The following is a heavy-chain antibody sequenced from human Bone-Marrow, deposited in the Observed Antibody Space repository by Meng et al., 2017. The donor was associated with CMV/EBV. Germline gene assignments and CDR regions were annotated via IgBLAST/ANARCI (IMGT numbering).Heavy chain of an antibody. D-gene: IGHD2-2*01. J-gene: IGHJ6*02. CDR1: GFTFSSYE. V-gene: IGHV3-48*03. Sequence: GGSLRLSCAASGFTFSSYEMNWVRQAPGKGLEWVSYISSSGSTIYYADSVKGRFTISRDNAKNSLYLQMNSLRAEDTAVYYCARDKGAAAALYDYYSVMDVWGQATTVTVSS. CDR2: ISSSGSTI. CDR3: ARDKGAAAALYDYYSVMDV.